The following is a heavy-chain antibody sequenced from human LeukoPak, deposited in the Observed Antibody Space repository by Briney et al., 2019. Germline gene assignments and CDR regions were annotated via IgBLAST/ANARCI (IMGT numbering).Heavy chain of an antibody. CDR1: GYSISSSYY. Sequence: PSETLSLTCNVSGYSISSSYYWDWIRQPPGKGLEWIGSIYHSGSTYYNPSLKSRVTIPVDTSKNQFSLKLSSVTAADTAVYYCARAGEWELLYYFQYWGQGTLVTVSS. D-gene: IGHD1-26*01. V-gene: IGHV4-38-2*02. J-gene: IGHJ4*02. CDR2: IYHSGST. CDR3: ARAGEWELLYYFQY.